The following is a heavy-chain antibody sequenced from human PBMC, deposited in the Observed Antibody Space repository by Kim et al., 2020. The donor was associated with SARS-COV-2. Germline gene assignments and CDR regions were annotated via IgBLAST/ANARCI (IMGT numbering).Heavy chain of an antibody. CDR1: GFTFSSYG. CDR2: ISYDGSNK. CDR3: AKDYEQQLVRYYYGMDV. J-gene: IGHJ6*02. D-gene: IGHD6-13*01. Sequence: GGSLRLSCAASGFTFSSYGMHWVRQAPGKGLEWVAVISYDGSNKYYADSVKGRFTISRDNSKNTLYLQMNSLRAEDTAVYYCAKDYEQQLVRYYYGMDVWGQGTTVTVSS. V-gene: IGHV3-30*18.